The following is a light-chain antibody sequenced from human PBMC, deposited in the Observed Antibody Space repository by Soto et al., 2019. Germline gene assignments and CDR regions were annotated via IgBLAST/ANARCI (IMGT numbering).Light chain of an antibody. CDR1: QSVTSNY. J-gene: IGKJ3*01. V-gene: IGKV3-20*01. Sequence: EIVLTQSPGTLSLSPGERATLSCRASQSVTSNYLAWYQQKPGQAPRLLIYAASRRAPGIPDRFSASGSGTDFTLTISRLEPEDFATYYCQQTSSAPFTFGPGTKVDIK. CDR2: AAS. CDR3: QQTSSAPFT.